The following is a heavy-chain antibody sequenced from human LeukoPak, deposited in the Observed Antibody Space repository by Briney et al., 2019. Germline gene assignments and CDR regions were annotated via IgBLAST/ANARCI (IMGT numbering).Heavy chain of an antibody. Sequence: SETLSLTCSVSGGSISSYYWSWTRQPQGKGLEWIGYIYYSGRTNYNPSLKSRVTISVDTSKNQFSLKLSSVTAADTAVYYCARVLLGSGWGGFDYWGQGTLVTVSS. D-gene: IGHD6-19*01. CDR3: ARVLLGSGWGGFDY. V-gene: IGHV4-59*01. J-gene: IGHJ4*02. CDR1: GGSISSYY. CDR2: IYYSGRT.